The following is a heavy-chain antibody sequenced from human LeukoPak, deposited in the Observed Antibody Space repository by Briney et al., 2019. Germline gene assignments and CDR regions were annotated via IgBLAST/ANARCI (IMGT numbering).Heavy chain of an antibody. Sequence: SETLSLTCAVYGGSFSGYYWSWIRQPPGKGLEWIGEINHSGSTNYNPSLKSRVTMSVDTSKNQFSLKLSSVTAADTAVYYCARGDYDYVWGSYRMYYFDYWGQGTLVTVSS. J-gene: IGHJ4*02. CDR3: ARGDYDYVWGSYRMYYFDY. D-gene: IGHD3-16*02. CDR1: GGSFSGYY. V-gene: IGHV4-34*01. CDR2: INHSGST.